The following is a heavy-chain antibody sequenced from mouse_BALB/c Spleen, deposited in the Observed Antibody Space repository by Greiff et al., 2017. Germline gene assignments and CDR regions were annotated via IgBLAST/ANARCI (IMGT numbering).Heavy chain of an antibody. V-gene: IGHV2-6-7*01. CDR2: IWGDGST. Sequence: QVQMQQSGPGLVAPSQSLSITCTVSGFSLTGYGVNWVRQPPGKGLEWLGMIWGDGSTDYNSALKSRLSISKDNSKSQVFLKMNSLQTDDTARYYCARDKGNYAMDYWGQGTSVTVSS. CDR3: ARDKGNYAMDY. CDR1: GFSLTGYG. J-gene: IGHJ4*01.